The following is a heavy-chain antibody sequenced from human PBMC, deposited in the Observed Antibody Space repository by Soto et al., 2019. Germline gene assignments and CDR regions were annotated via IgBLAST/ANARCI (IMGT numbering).Heavy chain of an antibody. Sequence: PGGSLRLSCAASGFTFSSYSLNWVRQAPGRGLEWVSSISSSSSYIYYADSVKGRFTISRDNAKNSLYLQMNSLRAEDTAVYYCARDTGLAAAGVLIYYYYGMDVWGQGTTVTVSS. J-gene: IGHJ6*02. CDR3: ARDTGLAAAGVLIYYYYGMDV. D-gene: IGHD6-13*01. CDR1: GFTFSSYS. V-gene: IGHV3-21*01. CDR2: ISSSSSYI.